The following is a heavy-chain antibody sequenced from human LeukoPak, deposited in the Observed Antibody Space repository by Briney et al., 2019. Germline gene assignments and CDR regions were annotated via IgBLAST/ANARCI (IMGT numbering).Heavy chain of an antibody. CDR3: ASSIPIGWSPNTY. CDR2: MYLSGTT. V-gene: IGHV4-4*02. Sequence: SETLSLTCTVSGDSINSLDLWSWVRQPPGKGLEWIGEMYLSGTTHSNPSVKSRVTISIDKSKNQFFLNLSSVTAADTAVYYCASSIPIGWSPNTYWGQGTLVIVSS. D-gene: IGHD6-19*01. CDR1: GDSINSLDL. J-gene: IGHJ4*02.